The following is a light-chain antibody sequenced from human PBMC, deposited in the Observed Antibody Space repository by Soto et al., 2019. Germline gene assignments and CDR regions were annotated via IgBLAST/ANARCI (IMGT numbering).Light chain of an antibody. CDR2: WAS. V-gene: IGKV4-1*01. CDR1: QSVLSSSDNKNY. J-gene: IGKJ3*01. CDR3: HQSQSTPFS. Sequence: DIVMTQSPDSLAVSLGERATINCKSSQSVLSSSDNKNYLSWYQQKPGQPPKLLIYWASTRESGVPDRFSGSGSGTDFTLTISSLQAEDVAMYYCHQSQSTPFSFGPGTRVDVK.